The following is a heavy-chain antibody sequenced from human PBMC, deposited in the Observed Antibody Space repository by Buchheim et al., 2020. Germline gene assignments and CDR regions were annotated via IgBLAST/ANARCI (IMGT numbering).Heavy chain of an antibody. Sequence: EVQLVESGGGLVQPGGSLRLSCAASGFTVSSNYMSWVRQAPGKGLEWVSVIYSGGSTYYADSGKGRFTISRDTSKNTLYLPMNSLRAEDTAVYYCATSPGAYYDFWSGYPSNVWGQGTT. D-gene: IGHD3-3*01. CDR3: ATSPGAYYDFWSGYPSNV. CDR1: GFTVSSNY. CDR2: IYSGGST. V-gene: IGHV3-66*01. J-gene: IGHJ6*02.